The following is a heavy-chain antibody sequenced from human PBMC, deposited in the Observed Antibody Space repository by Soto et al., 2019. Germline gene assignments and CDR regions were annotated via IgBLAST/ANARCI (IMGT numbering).Heavy chain of an antibody. Sequence: GASVKASCQASGYTFTGCYMHWVRQAPGQGLEWMGWINPNSGGTNYAQKFQGWVTMTRDTSISTAYMELSRLRSDDTAVYYCARRRYYGSGSYYNGWLDYWGQGTLVTVSS. V-gene: IGHV1-2*04. D-gene: IGHD3-10*01. CDR1: GYTFTGCY. J-gene: IGHJ4*02. CDR3: ARRRYYGSGSYYNGWLDY. CDR2: INPNSGGT.